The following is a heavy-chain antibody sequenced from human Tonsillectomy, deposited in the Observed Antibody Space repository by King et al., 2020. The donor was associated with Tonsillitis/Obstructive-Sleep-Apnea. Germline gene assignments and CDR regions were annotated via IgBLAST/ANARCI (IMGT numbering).Heavy chain of an antibody. CDR1: GFTFSSCA. D-gene: IGHD3-3*01. J-gene: IGHJ6*02. Sequence: AQLVQSGGGVVQPGRSLRLSCAASGFTFSSCAMHWVRQAPGKGLEWVAVIWYDGSDKYYADSVKGRFTISRDNSKSSLYLQMNSLRDEDTAVYYCARDLITNNYYYYYGMDVWGQGTTVTVSS. V-gene: IGHV3-33*01. CDR3: ARDLITNNYYYYYGMDV. CDR2: IWYDGSDK.